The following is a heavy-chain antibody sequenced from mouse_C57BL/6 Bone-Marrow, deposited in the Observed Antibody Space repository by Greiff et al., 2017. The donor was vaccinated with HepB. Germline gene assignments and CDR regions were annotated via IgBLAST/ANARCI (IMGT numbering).Heavy chain of an antibody. CDR3: TRGSTMVTTWNYFDY. V-gene: IGHV1-15*01. CDR2: IDPETGGT. D-gene: IGHD2-2*01. Sequence: QVQLKESGAELVRPGASVTLSCKASGYTFTDYEMHWVKQTPVHGLEWIGAIDPETGGTAYNQKFKGKAILTADKSSSTAYMELRSLTSEDSAVYYCTRGSTMVTTWNYFDYWGQGTTLTVSS. J-gene: IGHJ2*01. CDR1: GYTFTDYE.